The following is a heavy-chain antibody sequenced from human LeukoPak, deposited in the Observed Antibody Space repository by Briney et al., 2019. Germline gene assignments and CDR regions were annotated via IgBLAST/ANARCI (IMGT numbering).Heavy chain of an antibody. V-gene: IGHV4-34*01. CDR3: ARGFPPGSGSRGSHAFDV. J-gene: IGHJ3*01. D-gene: IGHD6-19*01. CDR2: INHGGST. CDR1: EMSFSAYY. Sequence: ASETLTLTCAVSEMSFSAYYWNWIRQSPGKGLEWIGEINHGGSTKYTPSLEGRGTILIDTSKNQFSLKLTSVTAADTAVYYCARGFPPGSGSRGSHAFDVWGQGTMVTVSS.